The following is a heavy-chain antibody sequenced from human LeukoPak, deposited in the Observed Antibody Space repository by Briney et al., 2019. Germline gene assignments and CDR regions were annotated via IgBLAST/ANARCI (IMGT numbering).Heavy chain of an antibody. V-gene: IGHV4-59*01. CDR1: DGSISSYY. CDR3: ARDAHKGNWFGP. Sequence: SETLSLTCTVSDGSISSYYWSWIRQPPGKGLEWIGYIFYSGNTKYNPSLESRITMSIDTSKNLFSLKLSSVTAADTAVYYCARDAHKGNWFGPWGRGTLVTVSS. CDR2: IFYSGNT. J-gene: IGHJ5*02.